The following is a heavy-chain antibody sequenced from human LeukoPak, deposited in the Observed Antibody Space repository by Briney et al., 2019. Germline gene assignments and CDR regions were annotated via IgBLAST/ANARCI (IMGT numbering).Heavy chain of an antibody. CDR1: SGSFSGYY. Sequence: SETLSLTCAAYSGSFSGYYWSWIRQPPGKGLERIGEINHSGSTNYNPSLKSRVTISVDTSKNQFSLKLSSVTAADTAVYYCARRITIFGVALDVWGKGTTVTVSS. D-gene: IGHD3-3*01. J-gene: IGHJ6*04. V-gene: IGHV4-34*01. CDR3: ARRITIFGVALDV. CDR2: INHSGST.